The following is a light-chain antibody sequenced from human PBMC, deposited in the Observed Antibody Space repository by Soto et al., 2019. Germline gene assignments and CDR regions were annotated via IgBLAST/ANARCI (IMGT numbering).Light chain of an antibody. V-gene: IGKV1-6*01. CDR3: QHYNNWPIT. J-gene: IGKJ5*01. CDR1: QGIRND. CDR2: ATS. Sequence: AIQMTQSPSSLSASVGDRVTITCRASQGIRNDLGWYQQKPGKAPNLLIYATSSLQGGVPSRFSGSGSGTDFTLTISSLQSADFAVYYCQHYNNWPITLGRGTRLEI.